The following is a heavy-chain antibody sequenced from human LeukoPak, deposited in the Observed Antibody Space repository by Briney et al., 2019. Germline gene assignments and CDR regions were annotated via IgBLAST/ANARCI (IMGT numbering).Heavy chain of an antibody. CDR3: ARGVTMVRGPPYYYYMDV. Sequence: SETLSLTCTVSGGSLSSYYWSWIRQPPGKGLEWIGYIYYSGSTNYNPSLKSRVTISVDTSKNQFSLKLSSVTAADTAVYYCARGVTMVRGPPYYYYMDVWGKGTTVTVSS. V-gene: IGHV4-59*01. D-gene: IGHD3-10*01. CDR1: GGSLSSYY. J-gene: IGHJ6*03. CDR2: IYYSGST.